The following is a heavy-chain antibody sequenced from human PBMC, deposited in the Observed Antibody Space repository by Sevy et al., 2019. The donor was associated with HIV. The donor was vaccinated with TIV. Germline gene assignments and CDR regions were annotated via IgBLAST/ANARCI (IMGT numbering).Heavy chain of an antibody. V-gene: IGHV4-59*01. CDR1: GGSISAYY. J-gene: IGHJ5*02. D-gene: IGHD5-12*01. Sequence: SETLSLTCTVSGGSISAYYWSWIRQPPGKPLEYIGYIYYTGSTNYNPSLKSRVTISVDTSKNQFSLKLNSVTAADTAVYFCARTPTVRSGDDSLNWFDPWGQGTLVTVSS. CDR2: IYYTGST. CDR3: ARTPTVRSGDDSLNWFDP.